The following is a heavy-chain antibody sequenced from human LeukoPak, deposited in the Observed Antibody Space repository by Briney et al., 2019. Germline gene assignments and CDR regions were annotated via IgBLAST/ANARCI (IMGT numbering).Heavy chain of an antibody. D-gene: IGHD6-13*01. J-gene: IGHJ5*02. CDR2: INHSGST. Sequence: SETLSLTCAVYGGSFSGYYWSWIRQPPGKGLEWIGEINHSGSTNYNPSLKSRVTISVDTSKNQFSLKLSSVTAADTAVYYCARLRKRQQLYSVFNWFDPWRQGTLVTVSS. V-gene: IGHV4-34*01. CDR3: ARLRKRQQLYSVFNWFDP. CDR1: GGSFSGYY.